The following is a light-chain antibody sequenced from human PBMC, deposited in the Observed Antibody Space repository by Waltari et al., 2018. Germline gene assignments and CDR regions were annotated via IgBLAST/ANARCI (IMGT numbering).Light chain of an antibody. CDR3: RCYDGSNQGTWV. CDR2: EDD. V-gene: IGLV6-57*03. Sequence: NFMLTQPHSVSESPGKTVTISSTRTTGSIASTFVPWYQPPPGSAPNLVISEDDQRVSGVPHRFSGSIDSSSNSASLTISGLKTEDEADYYCRCYDGSNQGTWVFGGGTKLTVL. J-gene: IGLJ3*02. CDR1: TGSIASTF.